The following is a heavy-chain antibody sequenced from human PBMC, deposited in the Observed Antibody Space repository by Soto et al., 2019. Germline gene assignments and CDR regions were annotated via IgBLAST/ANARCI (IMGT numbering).Heavy chain of an antibody. V-gene: IGHV4-59*08. CDR3: ARHSGSSGYCPYSP. J-gene: IGHJ5*02. D-gene: IGHD3-22*01. CDR2: IYYSGST. Sequence: QVQLQESGPGLVKPSETLSLTCTVSGGSISSYYWTWIRQPPGKGLEWIGYIYYSGSTNYNPSLKSRVTISIDTSKTQFSLKLSSVTAADTAVYYCARHSGSSGYCPYSPWGQGTLVTVSS. CDR1: GGSISSYY.